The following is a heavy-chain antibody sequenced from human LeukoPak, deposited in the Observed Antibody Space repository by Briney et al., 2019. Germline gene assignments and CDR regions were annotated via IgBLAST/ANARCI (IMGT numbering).Heavy chain of an antibody. V-gene: IGHV4-59*08. Sequence: SETLSLTCTVSGGSISSYYWSWIRQPPGKGLEWIGYIYYSGSTNYNPSLKSRVTISVDTSKNQFSLKLSSVTAADTALYYCARGPSYDYGWGSYPYYFDYWGQGTLVTVSS. D-gene: IGHD3-16*01. CDR1: GGSISSYY. CDR3: ARGPSYDYGWGSYPYYFDY. J-gene: IGHJ4*02. CDR2: IYYSGST.